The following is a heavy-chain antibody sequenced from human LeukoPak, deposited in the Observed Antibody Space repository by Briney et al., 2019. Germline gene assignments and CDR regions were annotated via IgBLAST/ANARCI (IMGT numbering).Heavy chain of an antibody. CDR1: GFTLRNYW. CDR2: ISGDGSVT. CDR3: ARYSSSSGGASYYLDY. Sequence: GGSLRLSCAASGFTLRNYWMHWVRHVPGKRLVWVSRISGDGSVTNYADSVKGRFTISRDSAKNTLFLQINSLRAEDTAVYYCARYSSSSGGASYYLDYWGHGTLVTVSS. V-gene: IGHV3-74*01. D-gene: IGHD6-6*01. J-gene: IGHJ4*01.